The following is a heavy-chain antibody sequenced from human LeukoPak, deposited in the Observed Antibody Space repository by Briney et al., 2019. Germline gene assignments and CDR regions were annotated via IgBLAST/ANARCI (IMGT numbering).Heavy chain of an antibody. J-gene: IGHJ5*02. D-gene: IGHD3-10*01. CDR3: ARDGRYYYGSGSYSVNWFDP. Sequence: SETLSLTCIVSGGSISSYYWSWIRQPAGKGLEWIGRIYTSGSTNYNPSLKSRVTMSVDTSKNQFSLKLSSVTAADTAVYYCARDGRYYYGSGSYSVNWFDPWGQGTLVTVSS. CDR2: IYTSGST. V-gene: IGHV4-4*07. CDR1: GGSISSYY.